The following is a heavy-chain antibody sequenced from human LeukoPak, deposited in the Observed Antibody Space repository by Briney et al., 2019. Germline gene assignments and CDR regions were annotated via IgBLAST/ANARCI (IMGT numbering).Heavy chain of an antibody. Sequence: GASVKVSCKASGYTFTSYGISWVRQAPGQGLEWMGWISAYNGNTNYAQKFQGRVTITADESTSTAYMELSSLRSEDTAVYYCAREISGSSSWYNYYYGMDVWGQGTTVTVSS. CDR2: ISAYNGNT. CDR1: GYTFTSYG. V-gene: IGHV1-18*01. J-gene: IGHJ6*02. CDR3: AREISGSSSWYNYYYGMDV. D-gene: IGHD6-13*01.